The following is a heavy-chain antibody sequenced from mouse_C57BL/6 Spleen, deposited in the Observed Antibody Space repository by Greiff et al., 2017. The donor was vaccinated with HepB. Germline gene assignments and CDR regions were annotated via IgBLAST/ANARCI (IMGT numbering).Heavy chain of an antibody. CDR2: IDPSDSYT. CDR1: GYTFTSYW. V-gene: IGHV1-69*01. Sequence: QVQLQQPGAELVMPGASVKLSCKASGYTFTSYWMHWVKQRPGQGLEWIGEIDPSDSYTNYNQKFKGKSTLTVDKSSSTAYMQLSSLTSEDSAIYYCARSTMVRRFAYWGQGTLVTVAA. CDR3: ARSTMVRRFAY. D-gene: IGHD2-1*01. J-gene: IGHJ3*01.